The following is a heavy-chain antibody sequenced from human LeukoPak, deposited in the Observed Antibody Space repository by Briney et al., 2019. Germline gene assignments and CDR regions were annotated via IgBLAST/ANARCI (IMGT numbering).Heavy chain of an antibody. Sequence: PGGSLRLSCAASGFTFSSYSMNWVRQAPGKGLEWVSYISSSSSTIYYADSVKGRFTISRDNAKNSLYLQMNSLRAEDTAVYYCARDRPSLDYSFDYWGQGTLVTVSS. CDR3: ARDRPSLDYSFDY. V-gene: IGHV3-48*04. CDR1: GFTFSSYS. CDR2: ISSSSSTI. J-gene: IGHJ4*02. D-gene: IGHD4-11*01.